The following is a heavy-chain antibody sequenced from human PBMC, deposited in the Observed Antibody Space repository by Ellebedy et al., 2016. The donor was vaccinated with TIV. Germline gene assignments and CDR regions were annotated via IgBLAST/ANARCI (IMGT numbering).Heavy chain of an antibody. CDR2: INPNSDNI. V-gene: IGHV1-8*01. CDR3: ARGGPVDRSGYNDY. J-gene: IGHJ4*02. CDR1: GYTFTSYD. D-gene: IGHD3-22*01. Sequence: AASVKVSCKASGYTFTSYDINWVRQATGQGLEWMGWINPNSDNIGYAQKFQGRVTMTRNTSISTAYMELSSLRYEETAVYYCARGGPVDRSGYNDYWGQGTLVTVSS.